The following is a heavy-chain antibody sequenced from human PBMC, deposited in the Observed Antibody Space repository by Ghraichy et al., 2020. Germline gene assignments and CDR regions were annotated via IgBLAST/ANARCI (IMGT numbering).Heavy chain of an antibody. D-gene: IGHD6-19*01. Sequence: SVKVSCKASGFTFTSSAVQWVRQARGQRLEWIGWIVVGSGNTNYAQKFQERVTITRDMSTSTAYMELSSLRSEDTAVYYCAAGGAVAGTWWYWGQGTLVTVSS. V-gene: IGHV1-58*01. CDR1: GFTFTSSA. CDR2: IVVGSGNT. J-gene: IGHJ4*02. CDR3: AAGGAVAGTWWY.